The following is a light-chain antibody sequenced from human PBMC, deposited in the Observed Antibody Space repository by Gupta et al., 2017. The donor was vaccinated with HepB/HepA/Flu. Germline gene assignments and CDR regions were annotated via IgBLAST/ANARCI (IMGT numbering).Light chain of an antibody. CDR2: DVS. V-gene: IGLV2-14*03. Sequence: QSALTQPASVSGSPGQSITISCTGTSSDVGGYNSVSWYQQRPDKAPKRMIYDVSTRPSGVSNRFSGAKSGNTASLTISGLQAEDEADDYCISYTNNSTRFGGGAKVTVL. CDR1: SSDVGGYNS. J-gene: IGLJ2*01. CDR3: ISYTNNSTR.